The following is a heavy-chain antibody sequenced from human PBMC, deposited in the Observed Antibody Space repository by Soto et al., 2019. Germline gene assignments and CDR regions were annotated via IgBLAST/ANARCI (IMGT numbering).Heavy chain of an antibody. J-gene: IGHJ5*02. Sequence: GGSLRLSCAASGFTFSSYSMNWVRQAPGKGLEWVSSISSSSSYIYYADSVKGRFTISRDNAKNSLYLQMNSLRAEDTAVYYCARDPLWFGELSLNNWFDPWGQGTLVTVYS. CDR2: ISSSSSYI. V-gene: IGHV3-21*01. D-gene: IGHD3-10*01. CDR1: GFTFSSYS. CDR3: ARDPLWFGELSLNNWFDP.